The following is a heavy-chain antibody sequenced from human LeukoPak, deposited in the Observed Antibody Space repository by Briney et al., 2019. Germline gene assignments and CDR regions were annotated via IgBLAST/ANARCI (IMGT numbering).Heavy chain of an antibody. CDR3: ARVGGSLKFYFDY. Sequence: PAESLRLSCAASGFTFSSYSINWVRQAPGQGLEWVSSISSSSSYIYYADSVKGRFSISRDNAKNSVYLQMNSLRAEDTAVYYCARVGGSLKFYFDYWGQGTLVTVSS. D-gene: IGHD6-13*01. J-gene: IGHJ4*02. V-gene: IGHV3-21*01. CDR1: GFTFSSYS. CDR2: ISSSSSYI.